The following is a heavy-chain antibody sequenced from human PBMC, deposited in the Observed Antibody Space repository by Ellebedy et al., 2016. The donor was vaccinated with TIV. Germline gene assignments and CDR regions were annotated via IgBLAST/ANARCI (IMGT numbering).Heavy chain of an antibody. CDR2: IKQDGSEI. Sequence: GESLKISCAASGFTLSNYWMTWVRQAPGKGLEWVANIKQDGSEIYYVDSVRGRFAISRDNAKNSLYLQMKSLTVEDTAVYYCATDRGEAGLLSFFDYWGQGTLVTVST. D-gene: IGHD2/OR15-2a*01. V-gene: IGHV3-7*01. CDR3: ATDRGEAGLLSFFDY. J-gene: IGHJ4*02. CDR1: GFTLSNYW.